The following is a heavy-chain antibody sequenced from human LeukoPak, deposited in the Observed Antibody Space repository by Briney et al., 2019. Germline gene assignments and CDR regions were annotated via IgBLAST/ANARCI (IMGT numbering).Heavy chain of an antibody. CDR2: ISSSGSTI. J-gene: IGHJ3*02. D-gene: IGHD1-1*01. Sequence: PGGSLRLSCAASGFTFSDYYMSWIRQAPGKGLEWVSYISSSGSTIYYADSVKGRFTISRDNAKNSLYLQMNSLRAEDTAVYYCAKETNWYRAFDIWGQGTMVTVSS. V-gene: IGHV3-11*04. CDR3: AKETNWYRAFDI. CDR1: GFTFSDYY.